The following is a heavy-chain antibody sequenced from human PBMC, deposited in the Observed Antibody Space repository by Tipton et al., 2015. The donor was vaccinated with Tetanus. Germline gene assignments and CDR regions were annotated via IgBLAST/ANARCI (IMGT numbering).Heavy chain of an antibody. Sequence: SLRLSCAAAGFTFSSYSMSWVRQAPGKGLEWVSSISYNSFSIYYADSVEGRFTIFRDNARSSLHLQMGSLRAGDTAVYYCVSRCGGGCYSTPACIGARGMGVWGQGATVTVSS. CDR1: GFTFSSYS. CDR3: VSRCGGGCYSTPACIGARGMGV. D-gene: IGHD2-21*02. J-gene: IGHJ6*02. V-gene: IGHV3-21*01. CDR2: ISYNSFSI.